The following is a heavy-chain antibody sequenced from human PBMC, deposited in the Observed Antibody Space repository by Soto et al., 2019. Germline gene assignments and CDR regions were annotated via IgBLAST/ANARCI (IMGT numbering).Heavy chain of an antibody. Sequence: GGSLRLSCAASGFTVSSNYMSWVRQAPGKGLEWVSVIYSGGSTYYADSVKGRFTISRDNSKNTLYLQMNSLRAEDTAVYYCARDIHPGSGFWNYYYYYMDVWGKGTTVTVSS. V-gene: IGHV3-66*01. J-gene: IGHJ6*03. D-gene: IGHD6-19*01. CDR2: IYSGGST. CDR3: ARDIHPGSGFWNYYYYYMDV. CDR1: GFTVSSNY.